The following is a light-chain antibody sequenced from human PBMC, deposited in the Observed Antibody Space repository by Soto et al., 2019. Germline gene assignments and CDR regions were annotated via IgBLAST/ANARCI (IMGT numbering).Light chain of an antibody. Sequence: IEMTQSPSSLSASVGDRLTIACQSSQNINNYLNWYQKKPGRAPKLLIYDASNLEAGVPSRFRGSGSGTDFTFTISRLQPEDIATYYCQQYENLPTFGQGTRLEI. V-gene: IGKV1-33*01. CDR1: QNINNY. CDR3: QQYENLPT. CDR2: DAS. J-gene: IGKJ5*01.